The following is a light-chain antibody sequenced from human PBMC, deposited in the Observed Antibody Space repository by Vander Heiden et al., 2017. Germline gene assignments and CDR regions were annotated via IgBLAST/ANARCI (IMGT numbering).Light chain of an antibody. CDR1: ALPKQY. V-gene: IGLV3-25*03. J-gene: IGLJ2*01. CDR2: KDS. Sequence: SYELTQPPSASVSPGQTARITCSGDALPKQYAYWYQQKPGQAPLLVMHKDSERPSGIPERFSGSSSGTTVTLTISGVQAEDEADYYCQSADSRGTYVVFGGGTKLTVL. CDR3: QSADSRGTYVV.